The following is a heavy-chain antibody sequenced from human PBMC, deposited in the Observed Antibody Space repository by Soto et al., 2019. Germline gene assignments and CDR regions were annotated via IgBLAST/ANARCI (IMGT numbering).Heavy chain of an antibody. Sequence: QVQLVESGGGVVQPGRSLRLSCAASGFTSSSYGMHWVRQAPGKGLEWVAVISYDGSNKYYADSVKGRFTISRDNSKKTLYLQMNSLRAEDTAAYYCAKVSRMVVVTAPYDYWGQGTLVTVSS. V-gene: IGHV3-30*18. D-gene: IGHD2-21*02. CDR1: GFTSSSYG. CDR2: ISYDGSNK. CDR3: AKVSRMVVVTAPYDY. J-gene: IGHJ4*02.